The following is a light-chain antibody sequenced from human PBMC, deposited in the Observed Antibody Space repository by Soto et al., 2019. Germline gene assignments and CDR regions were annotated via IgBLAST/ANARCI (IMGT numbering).Light chain of an antibody. J-gene: IGKJ5*01. Sequence: IVMTQSPATLSLSPGERATLSCRASQSVRSNLAWYQQKPGQAPRLLIYGASTRATGIPARFSGIGSGTEFTLTISSMKSEDFAVYYCQHYNNWPTFGQGTRLENK. V-gene: IGKV3-15*01. CDR1: QSVRSN. CDR3: QHYNNWPT. CDR2: GAS.